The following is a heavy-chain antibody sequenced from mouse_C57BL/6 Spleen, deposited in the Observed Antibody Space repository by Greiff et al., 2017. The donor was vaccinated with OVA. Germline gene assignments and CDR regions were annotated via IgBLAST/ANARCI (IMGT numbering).Heavy chain of an antibody. V-gene: IGHV1-7*01. CDR1: GYTFTSYW. J-gene: IGHJ2*01. CDR3: ARGGSTTDYFDY. CDR2: INPSRGYT. D-gene: IGHD1-1*01. Sequence: QVQLQQSGAELAKPGASVKLSCKASGYTFTSYWMHWVHQSPCQCLECILYINPSRGYTKYNQKFKDKATLTADKSSSTAYMQLSSLTYEDSAVYYCARGGSTTDYFDYWGQGTTLTVSS.